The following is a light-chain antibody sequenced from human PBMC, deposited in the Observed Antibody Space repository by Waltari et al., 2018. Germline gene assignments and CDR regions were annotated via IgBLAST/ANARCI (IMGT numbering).Light chain of an antibody. Sequence: EIVLTQSPGTLSLSPGESATLSCRASQSVSSNSLAWYQQRPGQSPRLLIYGASSRATGIPDRFSGSGSGTDFTLTINRLEPEDFAVYYCQHYDASPRMYTFGRGTKLDIK. J-gene: IGKJ2*01. V-gene: IGKV3-20*01. CDR1: QSVSSNS. CDR2: GAS. CDR3: QHYDASPRMYT.